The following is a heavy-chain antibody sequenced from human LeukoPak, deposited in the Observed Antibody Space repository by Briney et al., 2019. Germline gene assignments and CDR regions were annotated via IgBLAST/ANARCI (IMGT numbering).Heavy chain of an antibody. D-gene: IGHD1-26*01. V-gene: IGHV3-21*01. CDR3: ARDPYSGAYGNTYYYYMDV. J-gene: IGHJ6*03. CDR2: ITTSSTYT. Sequence: GGSLRLSCAASGFTFSSYSMNWVRQAPGKGLEWISSITTSSTYTFYADSVKGRFTISRDNARNSLYLQMNSLTAEDTAVYYCARDPYSGAYGNTYYYYMDVWGKGTTVTVSS. CDR1: GFTFSSYS.